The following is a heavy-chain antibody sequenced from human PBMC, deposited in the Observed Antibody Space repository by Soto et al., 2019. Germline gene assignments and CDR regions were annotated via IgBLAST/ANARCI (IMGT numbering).Heavy chain of an antibody. V-gene: IGHV4-4*02. CDR2: IYHSGST. J-gene: IGHJ4*02. Sequence: SETLSLTCALPDGSISSDNWWSWVRQPPGKGLEWIGEIYHSGSTNYNPSLKSRVTISVDKSKNQFSLKVTSVTAADTALYYCARVSASSMLRGVVINWGQGTLVTVSS. CDR1: DGSISSDNW. D-gene: IGHD3-10*01. CDR3: ARVSASSMLRGVVIN.